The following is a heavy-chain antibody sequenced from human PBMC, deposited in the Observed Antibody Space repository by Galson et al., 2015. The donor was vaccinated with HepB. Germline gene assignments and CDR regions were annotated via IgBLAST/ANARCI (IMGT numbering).Heavy chain of an antibody. CDR2: ISWNSGSI. Sequence: SLRLSCAASGFTFDDYAMHWVRQAPGKGLEWVSGISWNSGSIGYADSVKGRFTISRDNAKNSLYLQMNSLRAEDTALYYCAKEKALGIAAAGPLGGDAFDIWGHGTMVTVSS. CDR1: GFTFDDYA. V-gene: IGHV3-9*01. D-gene: IGHD6-13*01. CDR3: AKEKALGIAAAGPLGGDAFDI. J-gene: IGHJ3*02.